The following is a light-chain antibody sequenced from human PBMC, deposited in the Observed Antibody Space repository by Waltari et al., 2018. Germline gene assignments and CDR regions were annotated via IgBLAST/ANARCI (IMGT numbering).Light chain of an antibody. CDR2: DSDK. V-gene: IGLV5-45*02. J-gene: IGLJ2*01. CDR3: MVWHGGAVV. CDR1: SDMYVRAYR. Sequence: QPVLTQPSSLSAPPGAPASLPCPFRSDMYVRAYRIFWYQQMPGSPPHSLPTDSDKQWGSGVPRRFSGSKDASANAGVLVISAVQAEDEADYYCMVWHGGAVVFGGGTKLTVL.